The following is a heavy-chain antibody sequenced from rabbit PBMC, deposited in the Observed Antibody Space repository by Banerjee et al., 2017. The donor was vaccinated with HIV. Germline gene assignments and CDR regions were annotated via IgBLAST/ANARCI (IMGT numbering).Heavy chain of an antibody. Sequence: QEQPGESGGGLVQPEGSLTLTCTASGFSFSSSYYMCWVRQAPGKGPEWIACIYNGDGSTYYASWVNGRFTISKTSSTTVTLQMTSLTAADTATYFCSRRGAGNDGYGTFNLWGPGTLVTVS. CDR2: IYNGDGST. D-gene: IGHD7-1*01. CDR3: SRRGAGNDGYGTFNL. J-gene: IGHJ4*01. V-gene: IGHV1S45*01. CDR1: GFSFSSSYY.